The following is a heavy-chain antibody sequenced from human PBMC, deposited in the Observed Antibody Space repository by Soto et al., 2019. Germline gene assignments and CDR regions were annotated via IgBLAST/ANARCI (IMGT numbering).Heavy chain of an antibody. D-gene: IGHD2-2*02. Sequence: ESVGGVVQPGRSLRLSCAASGFTFSSYGMHWVRQAPGKGLEWVAVISYDGSNKYYADSVKGRFTISRDNSKNTLYLQMNSLRAEDTAVYYCAKDKYCSSTSCYTNWFDPWGQGTLVTVSS. CDR3: AKDKYCSSTSCYTNWFDP. V-gene: IGHV3-30*18. CDR1: GFTFSSYG. J-gene: IGHJ5*02. CDR2: ISYDGSNK.